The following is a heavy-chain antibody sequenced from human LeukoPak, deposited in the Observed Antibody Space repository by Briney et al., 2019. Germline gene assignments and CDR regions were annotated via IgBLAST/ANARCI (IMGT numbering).Heavy chain of an antibody. D-gene: IGHD3-10*01. J-gene: IGHJ6*02. CDR2: IHSSGST. Sequence: HPSETLSLTCTVSGGSISSYYWSWIRQPAGKGLEWIGRIHSSGSTNYNPSLKTRVTMSVDTSKNQLSLKLSSVTAADTAVYYCARDWAIGSGKFGMDVWGQGTTVTVSS. CDR3: ARDWAIGSGKFGMDV. CDR1: GGSISSYY. V-gene: IGHV4-4*07.